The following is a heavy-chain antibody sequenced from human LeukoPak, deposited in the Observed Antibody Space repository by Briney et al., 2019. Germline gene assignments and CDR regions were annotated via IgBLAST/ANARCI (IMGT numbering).Heavy chain of an antibody. CDR2: INHSEST. V-gene: IGHV4-34*01. J-gene: IGHJ4*02. CDR3: ARGPSIIAAAYYFDY. CDR1: GGSFSGYY. D-gene: IGHD6-13*01. Sequence: KSSETLSLTCAVYGGSFSGYYWSWIRRPPGKGLEWIGEINHSESTNYNPSLKSRVTISVDTSKNQFSLKLSSVTAADTAVYYCARGPSIIAAAYYFDYWGQGTLVTVSS.